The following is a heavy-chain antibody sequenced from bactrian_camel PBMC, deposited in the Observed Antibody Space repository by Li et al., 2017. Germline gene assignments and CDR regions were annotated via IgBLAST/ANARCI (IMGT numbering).Heavy chain of an antibody. J-gene: IGHJ4*01. D-gene: IGHD3*01. CDR3: ATGLLPVF. CDR2: LDDGVNT. V-gene: IGHV3S10*01. CDR1: GFTFTNYA. Sequence: VQLVESGGGLVQPGGSLTLSCAASGFTFTNYAMTWVRQAPGKGLEWVSGLDDGVNTYYADSVKGRFTVSRDNAKNTVTLQMNSLQSEDTALYYCATGLLPVFWGQGTQVTVS.